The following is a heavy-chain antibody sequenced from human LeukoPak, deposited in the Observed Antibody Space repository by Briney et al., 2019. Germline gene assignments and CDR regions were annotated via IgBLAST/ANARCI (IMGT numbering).Heavy chain of an antibody. Sequence: GGSLRLSCAASGFTFSSYGMHWVRQAPGKGLEWVAVIWYDGSNKYYADSVKGRFTISRDNSKNTLYLQMNSLTAEDTAVYYCARDAVLLWFGDREDNWFDPWGQGTLVTVSS. CDR3: ARDAVLLWFGDREDNWFDP. V-gene: IGHV3-33*01. CDR1: GFTFSSYG. CDR2: IWYDGSNK. D-gene: IGHD3-10*01. J-gene: IGHJ5*02.